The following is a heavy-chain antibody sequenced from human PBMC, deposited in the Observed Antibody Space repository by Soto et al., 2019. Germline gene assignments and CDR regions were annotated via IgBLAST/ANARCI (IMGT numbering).Heavy chain of an antibody. D-gene: IGHD3-3*01. V-gene: IGHV5-51*01. J-gene: IGHJ4*02. CDR1: GYSFTSNW. Sequence: GESLKISCKTSGYSFTSNWIGWVRQMPGKGLEWMGIIYPGDSDTRYSPSFQGQVSISADKSISTAYLQWSSLKASDTAMYYCARLARTVLGNTTLSPSGYLDYWGQGTLVTVSS. CDR3: ARLARTVLGNTTLSPSGYLDY. CDR2: IYPGDSDT.